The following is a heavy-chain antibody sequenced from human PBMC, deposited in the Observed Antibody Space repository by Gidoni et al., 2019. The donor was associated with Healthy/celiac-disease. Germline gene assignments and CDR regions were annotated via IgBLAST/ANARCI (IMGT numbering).Heavy chain of an antibody. D-gene: IGHD3-16*01. CDR2: IKHSGRT. CDR1: GWSFSGYY. Sequence: QVQLQQCGAGLLLPSEPLSLTCAVHGWSFSGYYWSWIRQPPGKGLEWIGEIKHSGRTNYNPSLKSRVTIAVDTCKNQFSLKLRSGTAADTAVYYCARGEGRGGFFFDYWGQGTLVTVSS. CDR3: ARGEGRGGFFFDY. V-gene: IGHV4-34*01. J-gene: IGHJ4*02.